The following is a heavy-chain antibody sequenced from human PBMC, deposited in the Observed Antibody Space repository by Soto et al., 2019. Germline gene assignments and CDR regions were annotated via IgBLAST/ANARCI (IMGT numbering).Heavy chain of an antibody. J-gene: IGHJ6*02. CDR3: ARDPNGMDA. V-gene: IGHV3-11*06. CDR1: GFTFSDYY. CDR2: ISAYSTYT. Sequence: PGGSLRLSCAASGFTFSDYYMSWIRQAPGKGLEWVSYISAYSTYTNYADSVKGRFSISRDNADNSLYLQMNSLRADDTGVYYCARDPNGMDAWGQGTTVTVSS.